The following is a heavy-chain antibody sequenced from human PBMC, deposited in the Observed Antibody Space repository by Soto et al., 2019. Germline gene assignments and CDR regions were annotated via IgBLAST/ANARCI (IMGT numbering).Heavy chain of an antibody. J-gene: IGHJ6*03. CDR3: ARWYYDFWSGYFSPRPVGDYMDV. V-gene: IGHV4-34*01. CDR1: GGSFSGYY. D-gene: IGHD3-3*01. Sequence: SETLSLTCAVYGGSFSGYYWSWIRQPPGKGLEWIGEINHSGSTNYNPSLKSRVTISVDTSKNQFSLKLSSVTAADTAVYYCARWYYDFWSGYFSPRPVGDYMDVWGKGTTVTVSS. CDR2: INHSGST.